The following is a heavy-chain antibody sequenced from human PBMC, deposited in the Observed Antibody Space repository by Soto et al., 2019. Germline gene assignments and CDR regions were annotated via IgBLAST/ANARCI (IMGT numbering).Heavy chain of an antibody. CDR2: ISSSSSYI. Sequence: PGGSLRLSCAASGFTFSSYSMNWVRQAPGKGLEWVSSISSSSSYIYYADSVKGRFTISRDNAKNSLYLQMNSLRAEDTAVYYCARGQAMVRGVIRGFQFDYWGQGTLVTVSS. CDR1: GFTFSSYS. D-gene: IGHD3-10*01. J-gene: IGHJ4*02. CDR3: ARGQAMVRGVIRGFQFDY. V-gene: IGHV3-21*01.